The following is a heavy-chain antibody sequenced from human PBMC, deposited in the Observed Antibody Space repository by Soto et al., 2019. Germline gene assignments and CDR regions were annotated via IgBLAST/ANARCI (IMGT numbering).Heavy chain of an antibody. Sequence: QVQLVQSGADVKKPGSSVKVSRKASGGSFSSYSISWVRQAPGQGLEWMGGIIPISDTTKFSQNFQGRVTITADKSTRTAYMELSSLRSEDTAVYYCATIVGGFFNYWGQGTLVTVSS. D-gene: IGHD1-26*01. J-gene: IGHJ4*02. CDR1: GGSFSSYS. CDR3: ATIVGGFFNY. V-gene: IGHV1-69*06. CDR2: IIPISDTT.